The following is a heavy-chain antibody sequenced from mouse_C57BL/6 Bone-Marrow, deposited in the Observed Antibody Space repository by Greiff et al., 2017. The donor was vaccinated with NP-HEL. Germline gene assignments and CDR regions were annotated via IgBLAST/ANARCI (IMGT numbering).Heavy chain of an antibody. CDR2: IYPRSGNT. D-gene: IGHD1-1*01. CDR3: ARDIYYGFDY. V-gene: IGHV1-81*01. J-gene: IGHJ2*01. Sequence: QVHVKQSGAELARPGASVKLSCKASGYTFTSYGISWVKQRTGQGLEWIGEIYPRSGNTYYNEKFKGKATLTADKSSSTAYMELRSLTSEDSAVYFCARDIYYGFDYWGQGTTLTVSS. CDR1: GYTFTSYG.